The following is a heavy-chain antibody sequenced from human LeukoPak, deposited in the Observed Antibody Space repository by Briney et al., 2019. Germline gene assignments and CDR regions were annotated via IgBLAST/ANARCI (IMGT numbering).Heavy chain of an antibody. CDR3: AREIKPAAI. V-gene: IGHV3-48*04. CDR2: ISSTGGTI. CDR1: GFTFSSNS. D-gene: IGHD2-2*01. Sequence: GGSLRLSCAASGFTFSSNSMNWVRQAPGKGLEWVSYISSTGGTIYYADSMKGRFTISRDNAKNSLYLQMNSLRVEDTAVYYCAREIKPAAIWGQGTLVTVSS. J-gene: IGHJ4*02.